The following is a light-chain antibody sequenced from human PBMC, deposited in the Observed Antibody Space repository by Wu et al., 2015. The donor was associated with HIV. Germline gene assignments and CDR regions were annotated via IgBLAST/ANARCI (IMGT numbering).Light chain of an antibody. Sequence: EGVLTQSPGTLSLSPGERATLSCRASQSVSSSYLAWYQQKPGQAPRLLIYDASSRATGIPDRFSGSGSGTDFTLTISRLEPEDFGVYYCQQYGRSMYTFGQGTKAGDQT. CDR3: QQYGRSMYT. CDR2: DAS. J-gene: IGKJ2*01. V-gene: IGKV3-20*01. CDR1: QSVSSSY.